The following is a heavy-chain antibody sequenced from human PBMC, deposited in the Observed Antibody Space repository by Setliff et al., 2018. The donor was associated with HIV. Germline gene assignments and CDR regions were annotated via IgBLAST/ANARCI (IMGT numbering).Heavy chain of an antibody. D-gene: IGHD3-16*01. J-gene: IGHJ4*02. CDR2: INYSGST. Sequence: SETLSLTCAVYGGSFSGYYWSWIRQPPGKGLEWIGEINYSGSTNYNPSLKSRVTISVDTSKNQFSLKLSSVTAADTAVYYCARGTLYYDYVWGTPFPFDYWGQGTLVTVSS. CDR1: GGSFSGYY. CDR3: ARGTLYYDYVWGTPFPFDY. V-gene: IGHV4-34*01.